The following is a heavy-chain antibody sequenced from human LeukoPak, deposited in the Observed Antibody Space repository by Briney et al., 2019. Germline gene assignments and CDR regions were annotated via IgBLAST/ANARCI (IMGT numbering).Heavy chain of an antibody. CDR3: ARHVYDILTGYSYYFDY. CDR2: IYHSGST. Sequence: SETLSLSCTVSGGSIITYYWSWIRQPPGKGLEWIGSIYHSGSTYYNPSLKSRVTISVDTSKNQFSLKLSSVTAADTAVYYCARHVYDILTGYSYYFDYWGQGTLVTVSS. J-gene: IGHJ4*02. V-gene: IGHV4-59*05. CDR1: GGSIITYY. D-gene: IGHD3-9*01.